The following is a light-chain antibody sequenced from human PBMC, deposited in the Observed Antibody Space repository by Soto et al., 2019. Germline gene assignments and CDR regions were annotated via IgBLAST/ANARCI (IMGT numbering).Light chain of an antibody. CDR1: QSVSSSY. CDR2: GAS. CDR3: QQYGSSQT. Sequence: EIVLTQSPGTLSLSPVERATLSCRASQSVSSSYLAWYQQKPGQAPRLLIYGASSRATGIPDRFSGSGSGTDFTLTISRLEPEDFAVYYCQQYGSSQTFGQGTKLEIK. J-gene: IGKJ2*01. V-gene: IGKV3-20*01.